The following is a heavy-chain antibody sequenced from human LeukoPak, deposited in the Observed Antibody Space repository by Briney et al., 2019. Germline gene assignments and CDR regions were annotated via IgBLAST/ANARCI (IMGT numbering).Heavy chain of an antibody. Sequence: GGSLRLSCAASGFTVSSNYMSWVRQAPGKGLEWVSVIFSGGTTYYADSVKGRFTISLDNSKNTVYLQMNSLRVDETAVYYCARGNWNDRGFDSWGQGTLVTVSS. J-gene: IGHJ4*02. V-gene: IGHV3-53*01. CDR3: ARGNWNDRGFDS. CDR2: IFSGGTT. CDR1: GFTVSSNY. D-gene: IGHD1-20*01.